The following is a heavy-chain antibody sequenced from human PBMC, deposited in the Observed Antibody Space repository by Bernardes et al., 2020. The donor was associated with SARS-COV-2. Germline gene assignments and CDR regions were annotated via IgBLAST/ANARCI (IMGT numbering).Heavy chain of an antibody. CDR1: GFTFSSYT. CDR3: ARGASSGYRVDY. D-gene: IGHD3-22*01. Sequence: GGSLRLSCAASGFTFSSYTLSWLRQAPGKGLEWLSYISETSSAMYYADSVKGRFTISRDNAKNTLWLQMNSLGADDTAVYYCARGASSGYRVDYWGPGTLVTVSS. J-gene: IGHJ4*02. V-gene: IGHV3-48*04. CDR2: ISETSSAM.